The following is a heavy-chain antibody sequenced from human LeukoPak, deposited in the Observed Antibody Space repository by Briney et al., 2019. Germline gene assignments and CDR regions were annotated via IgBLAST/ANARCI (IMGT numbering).Heavy chain of an antibody. CDR2: L. V-gene: IGHV3-23*01. Sequence: GGPLRLSCAASGFTFSDYALGWVRQAPGRGLEWVATLNSDSVQGRFTISRDNSKRTLFLQMNSLRAEDTAFYYCAKAELGVDTFFDYWGQGTLVTVSS. CDR1: GFTFSDYA. D-gene: IGHD3-3*01. J-gene: IGHJ4*02. CDR3: AKAELGVDTFFDY.